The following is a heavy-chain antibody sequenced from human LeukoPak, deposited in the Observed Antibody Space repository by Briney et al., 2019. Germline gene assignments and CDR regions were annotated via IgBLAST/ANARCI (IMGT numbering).Heavy chain of an antibody. CDR3: ARHEDYYGSGSHQY. CDR2: IYTSGST. Sequence: PSETLSLTCIVSGGSISSYYWSWIRQPAGKGLEWIGRIYTSGSTNYNPSLKSRVTMSVDTSKNQFPLKLSSVTAADTAVYYCARHEDYYGSGSHQYWGQGTLVTVSS. D-gene: IGHD3-10*01. CDR1: GGSISSYY. V-gene: IGHV4-4*07. J-gene: IGHJ4*02.